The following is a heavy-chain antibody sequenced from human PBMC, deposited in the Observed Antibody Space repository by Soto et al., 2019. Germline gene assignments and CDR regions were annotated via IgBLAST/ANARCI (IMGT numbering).Heavy chain of an antibody. CDR1: GFSFSGYA. CDR2: IKDSGDTT. J-gene: IGHJ4*02. Sequence: DVQLLESGGGLVQPGGSLTLSCAASGFSFSGYAMHWVRQAPGKGLEWVSTIKDSGDTTYYLDSVRGRFTISRDNSKDTLYLQMTGLRVEDTALYHCVKGGAWYTSCWYANWGQGILGTVSS. D-gene: IGHD6-13*01. CDR3: VKGGAWYTSCWYAN. V-gene: IGHV3-23*01.